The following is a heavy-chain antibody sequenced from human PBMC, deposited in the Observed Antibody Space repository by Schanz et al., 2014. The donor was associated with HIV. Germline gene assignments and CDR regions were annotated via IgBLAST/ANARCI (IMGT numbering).Heavy chain of an antibody. CDR2: VRHDGGAT. Sequence: QVLESGGGLVQTGGSLRLEGVASGVTVSDVGSNWVRRAPGKGLEWISAVRHDGGATYYADSVKGRFTISRDNSRNILYLQMTTLRTEDTAVYYCAKPEYDSSGNSPPLFPMWCQGTLVTVSS. V-gene: IGHV3-23*01. CDR1: GVTVSDVG. CDR3: AKPEYDSSGNSPPLFPM. D-gene: IGHD3-22*01. J-gene: IGHJ4*02.